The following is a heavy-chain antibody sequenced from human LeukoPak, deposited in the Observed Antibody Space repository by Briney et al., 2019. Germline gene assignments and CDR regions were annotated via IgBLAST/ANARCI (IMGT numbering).Heavy chain of an antibody. D-gene: IGHD4-17*01. Sequence: PGGSLRLSCAASGFTVSSNYMSWVRQAPGKGLEWVSVIYSGGSTYYADSVKGRFTISRDNSKNTLYLQMNSLRAEDTAVYYCASTTVTYFIDYWGQGTLVTVSS. J-gene: IGHJ4*02. CDR3: ASTTVTYFIDY. V-gene: IGHV3-66*01. CDR1: GFTVSSNY. CDR2: IYSGGST.